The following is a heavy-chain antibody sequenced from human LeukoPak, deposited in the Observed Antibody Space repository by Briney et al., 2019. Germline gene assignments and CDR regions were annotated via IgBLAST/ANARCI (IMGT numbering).Heavy chain of an antibody. V-gene: IGHV4-59*11. CDR1: GGSITSHY. Sequence: SETLSLTCTVSGGSITSHYWSWIRRPPGKGLEWIGHISYSGSTKYNPSIKSRVTISIGTSKSQFSLQLSSVTAADTADYFCARDPLPDCSNGVCPIIDLWGKGTTVVVSS. CDR3: ARDPLPDCSNGVCPIIDL. D-gene: IGHD2-8*01. CDR2: ISYSGST. J-gene: IGHJ6*04.